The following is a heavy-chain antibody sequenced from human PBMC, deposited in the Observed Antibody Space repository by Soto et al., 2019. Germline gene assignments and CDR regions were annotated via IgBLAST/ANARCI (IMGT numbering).Heavy chain of an antibody. CDR1: GYSFTDYF. D-gene: IGHD6-6*01. Sequence: QVQLVQSGAEVKKPGASVEVSCKASGYSFTDYFIHWVRQAHGRGFEWMGWINPNTGGINYSQKFQGRVTMTRDTSISTAYMDLRRLRSDDTAVYFCARSLSTIAARPDYWGQGTLVTVSS. V-gene: IGHV1-2*02. CDR3: ARSLSTIAARPDY. J-gene: IGHJ4*02. CDR2: INPNTGGI.